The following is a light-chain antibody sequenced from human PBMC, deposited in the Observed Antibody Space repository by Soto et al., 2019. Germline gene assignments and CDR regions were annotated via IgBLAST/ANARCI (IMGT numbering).Light chain of an antibody. CDR2: DAS. J-gene: IGKJ4*01. Sequence: DIQMTQPPSSLSASVGDRVTITCQASQNINNYLNWYQQKPGRAPKLLIYDASNLEAGVPSRFRGSGSGTDFTFTISSLQPEDIATYYCQQYDNLPLTFGGGTKVDIK. CDR3: QQYDNLPLT. CDR1: QNINNY. V-gene: IGKV1-33*01.